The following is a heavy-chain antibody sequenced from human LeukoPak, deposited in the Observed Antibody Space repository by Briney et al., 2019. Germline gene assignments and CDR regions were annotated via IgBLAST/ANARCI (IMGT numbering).Heavy chain of an antibody. CDR3: ARDGDSTGYYFAN. D-gene: IGHD3-22*01. V-gene: IGHV4-31*03. J-gene: IGHJ4*02. CDR2: IYYSGST. CDR1: GGSISSNGYY. Sequence: SETLSLTCTVSGGSISSNGYYWSWIRQQPGKGLEWIGYIYYSGSTYYNPSLTSRVTISVDTSKNHFSLKLSSVTAADTAVYYCARDGDSTGYYFANWGQGTLVTVSS.